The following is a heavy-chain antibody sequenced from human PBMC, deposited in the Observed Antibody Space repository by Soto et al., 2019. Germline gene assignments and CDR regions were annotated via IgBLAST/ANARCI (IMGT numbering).Heavy chain of an antibody. V-gene: IGHV4-39*01. CDR2: IYYSGST. CDR3: ARHPTDYYGSGSYIPGWFDP. Sequence: PSLTCTVSGGSISSSSYYWGWIRQPPGKGLEWIGSIYYSGSTYYNPSLKSRVTISVDTSKNQFSLKLSSVTAADTAVYYCARHPTDYYGSGSYIPGWFDPWGQGTLVTVPS. J-gene: IGHJ5*02. D-gene: IGHD3-10*01. CDR1: GGSISSSSYY.